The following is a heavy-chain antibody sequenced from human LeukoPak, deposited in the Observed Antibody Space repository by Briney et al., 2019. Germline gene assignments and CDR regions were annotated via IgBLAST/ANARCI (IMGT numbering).Heavy chain of an antibody. J-gene: IGHJ4*02. D-gene: IGHD4-17*01. V-gene: IGHV3-23*01. CDR2: ISGGGETT. Sequence: PGGSLRLSCAASGFTFNNYAMNWVRQAPGKGLEWVSSISGGGETTYYADSAKGRFTTSRDNSQNTLYLQMNSLRAEDTAVYYCARDYADYVGYFFFDYWGQGTLVTVPS. CDR3: ARDYADYVGYFFFDY. CDR1: GFTFNNYA.